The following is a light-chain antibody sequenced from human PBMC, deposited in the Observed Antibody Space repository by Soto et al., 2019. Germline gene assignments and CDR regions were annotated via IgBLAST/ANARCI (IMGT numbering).Light chain of an antibody. CDR3: QHYNNWPPDRT. V-gene: IGKV3-15*01. CDR2: GAS. J-gene: IGKJ1*01. CDR1: QSVSSN. Sequence: EIVMTQSPATLSVSPGERATLSCRASQSVSSNLAWYQQKPGQAPRLLIYGASTRATGIPARFSGSGSGTEFTLTISSLQSEDFVIFFCQHYNNWPPDRTFGQGTKVEIK.